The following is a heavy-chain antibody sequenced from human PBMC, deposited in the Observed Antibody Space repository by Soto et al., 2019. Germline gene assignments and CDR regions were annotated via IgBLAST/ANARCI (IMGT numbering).Heavy chain of an antibody. D-gene: IGHD4-17*01. Sequence: QVQLVESGGGVVQPGRSLRLSCAASGFTFSNYGMHWVRQAPGKGLEWVAVISYHGSDKYYADSVKGRFTISRDNSKKTLSLQMDGLRAEDTAVYYCAKDHLTTTVTTVGYWGQGTLVTVSS. CDR2: ISYHGSDK. J-gene: IGHJ4*02. CDR3: AKDHLTTTVTTVGY. V-gene: IGHV3-30*18. CDR1: GFTFSNYG.